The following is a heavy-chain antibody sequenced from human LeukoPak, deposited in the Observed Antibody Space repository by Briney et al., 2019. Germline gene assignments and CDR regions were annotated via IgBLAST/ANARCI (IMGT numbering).Heavy chain of an antibody. Sequence: KPWETLSLTCAVYGGSFSGYYWSWIRQPPGKGLEWIGKINHSGSTNYNPSLKSRVTISVDTSKNQFSLKLSSVTAADTAMYYCARGYYYGMDVWGQGTTVTVSS. CDR1: GGSFSGYY. J-gene: IGHJ6*02. CDR3: ARGYYYGMDV. V-gene: IGHV4-34*01. CDR2: INHSGST.